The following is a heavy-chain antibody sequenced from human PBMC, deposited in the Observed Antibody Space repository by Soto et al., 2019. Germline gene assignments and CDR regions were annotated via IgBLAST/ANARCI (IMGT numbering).Heavy chain of an antibody. Sequence: SETLSLTCAVYGGSFSGYYWSWIRQPPGKGLEWIGEINHSGSTNYNPSLKSRVTISVDTSKNQFSLKLSSVTAADTAVYYCARGITTYWGQGTLVTVSS. CDR2: INHSGST. CDR3: ARGITTY. D-gene: IGHD1-20*01. CDR1: GGSFSGYY. V-gene: IGHV4-34*01. J-gene: IGHJ4*02.